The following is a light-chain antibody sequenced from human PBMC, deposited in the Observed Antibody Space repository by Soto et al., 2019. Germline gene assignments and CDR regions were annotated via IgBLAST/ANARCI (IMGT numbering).Light chain of an antibody. CDR3: QQSYGTPLT. J-gene: IGKJ4*01. CDR2: AAS. V-gene: IGKV1-39*01. CDR1: QSISSY. Sequence: DIQMTQSPSSLSASVGDRVTITCRASQSISSYLNWYQQKPGKAPKFLIYAASSVQSGVPSRFSGSESGTDFTLTISSLQPEDFATYYCQQSYGTPLTFGGGTKVEIK.